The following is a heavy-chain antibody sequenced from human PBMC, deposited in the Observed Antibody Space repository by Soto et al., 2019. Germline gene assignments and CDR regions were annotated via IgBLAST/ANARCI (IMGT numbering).Heavy chain of an antibody. CDR3: ARDRSSSGLFDY. D-gene: IGHD6-19*01. Sequence: PGGAQILPWAASGFHFSSYSRNWVRQAPGKGLEWVSYISSSGGTIYYADSVKGRFTISRDNTKNSLYLQMNSLRAEDTAVYYCARDRSSSGLFDYWGQGTLVTVSS. CDR2: ISSSGGTI. V-gene: IGHV3-48*04. CDR1: GFHFSSYS. J-gene: IGHJ4*02.